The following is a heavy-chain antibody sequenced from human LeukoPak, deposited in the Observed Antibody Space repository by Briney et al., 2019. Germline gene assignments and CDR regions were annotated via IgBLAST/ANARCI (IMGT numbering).Heavy chain of an antibody. Sequence: GGSLRLSCAASGFTFSSYAMSWVRQAPGKGLEWVSAISGSGGSTYYADSVKGRFTISRDNSKNMLYLQMNSLRAEDTAVYYCARGSRVTTRLDAFDVWGQGTMVTVSS. J-gene: IGHJ3*01. CDR3: ARGSRVTTRLDAFDV. V-gene: IGHV3-23*01. CDR1: GFTFSSYA. CDR2: ISGSGGST. D-gene: IGHD4-17*01.